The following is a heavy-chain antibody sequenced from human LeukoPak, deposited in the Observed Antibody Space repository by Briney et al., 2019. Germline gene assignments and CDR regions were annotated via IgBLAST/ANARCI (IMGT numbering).Heavy chain of an antibody. V-gene: IGHV3-30*18. J-gene: IGHJ4*02. CDR3: AKRPSDYGDYVTYFDS. D-gene: IGHD4-17*01. CDR2: ISDDGRNK. Sequence: GGSLRLSCAASGFSFISYGMHWVRQAPGKGLEWVGVISDDGRNKKYADSVKGRFTISRDNSKDTLYLQMNSLRDEDTAVYYCAKRPSDYGDYVTYFDSWGQGALVTVSS. CDR1: GFSFISYG.